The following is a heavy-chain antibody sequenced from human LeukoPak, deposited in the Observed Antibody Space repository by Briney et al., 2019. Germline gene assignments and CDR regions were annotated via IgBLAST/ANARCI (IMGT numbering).Heavy chain of an antibody. Sequence: QTGGPLRLSCAASGFTFSTYSMNWVRQAPGEGLEWVSYVSSTSSTIYYADSVRGRFTISRDNAQNSLYLQMNSLRDEDMAVYYCARAPMVRGVITAFDYWGQGTLVTVPS. CDR1: GFTFSTYS. CDR2: VSSTSSTI. D-gene: IGHD3-10*01. V-gene: IGHV3-48*02. CDR3: ARAPMVRGVITAFDY. J-gene: IGHJ4*02.